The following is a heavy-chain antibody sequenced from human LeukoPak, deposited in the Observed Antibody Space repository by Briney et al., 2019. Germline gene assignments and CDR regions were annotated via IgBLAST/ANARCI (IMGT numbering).Heavy chain of an antibody. CDR3: ARGAVAGTGYYYMDV. CDR2: INHSGST. J-gene: IGHJ6*03. Sequence: SSETLSLTCAVYGGSFSGYYWSWIRQPPGKGLEWIGEINHSGSTNYNPSLKCRVTISVDTSKNQFSLKLSSVTAADTAVYYCARGAVAGTGYYYMDVWGKGTTVTVSS. V-gene: IGHV4-34*01. D-gene: IGHD6-19*01. CDR1: GGSFSGYY.